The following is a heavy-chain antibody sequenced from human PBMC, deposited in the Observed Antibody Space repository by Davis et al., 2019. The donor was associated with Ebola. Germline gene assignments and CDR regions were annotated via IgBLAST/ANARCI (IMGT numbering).Heavy chain of an antibody. CDR2: ISSDSDYI. CDR1: GLTFSTYS. V-gene: IGHV3-21*04. D-gene: IGHD3-3*01. CDR3: AKSGLSFGVVKYHYGMDV. J-gene: IGHJ6*04. Sequence: PARSLSLSCPASGLTFSTYSMSWVRQAPGKGLEWVSSISSDSDYIYYADSAKGRFTISRDNAKNSLYLQMNSLRAEDTAVYYCAKSGLSFGVVKYHYGMDVWGKGTTVTVSS.